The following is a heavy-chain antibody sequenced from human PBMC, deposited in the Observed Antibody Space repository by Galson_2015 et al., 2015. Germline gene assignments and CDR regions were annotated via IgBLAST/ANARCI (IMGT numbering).Heavy chain of an antibody. CDR2: TWYDGSSK. CDR3: ARDGEIFGVKTSVMYFFDY. J-gene: IGHJ4*02. Sequence: SLRLSCAASGFTFSSYGMHWVRQAPGKGLEWVAVTWYDGSSKYYADSVKGRFTNSRDNSKNTLYLQMNSLRVEDTAVYYSARDGEIFGVKTSVMYFFDYWGQGTLVTVSS. CDR1: GFTFSSYG. V-gene: IGHV3-33*01. D-gene: IGHD3-3*01.